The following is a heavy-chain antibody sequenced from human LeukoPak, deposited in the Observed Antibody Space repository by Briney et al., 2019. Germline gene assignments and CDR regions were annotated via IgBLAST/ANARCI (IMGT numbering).Heavy chain of an antibody. D-gene: IGHD3-16*01. Sequence: GGSLRLSCAVSGFTFSNYWMSWVRQAPGKGLEWVANIKQDGSEKYYVDSVKGRFTISRDNAKSSLYLQMNSLRAEDTAVYYCATRAVYFDYWGQGTLVTVSS. CDR1: GFTFSNYW. J-gene: IGHJ4*02. CDR3: ATRAVYFDY. CDR2: IKQDGSEK. V-gene: IGHV3-7*01.